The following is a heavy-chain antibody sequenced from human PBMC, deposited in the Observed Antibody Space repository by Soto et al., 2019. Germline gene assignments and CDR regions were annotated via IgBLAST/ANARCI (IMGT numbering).Heavy chain of an antibody. CDR1: GGSITSSGSA. CDR3: ARHIHNQGFEYYFDS. CDR2: IDYSGNI. V-gene: IGHV4-39*01. D-gene: IGHD1-1*01. Sequence: QLQLQESGPGLVKPSETLSLTCNASGGSITSSGSAWGWIRQSPGKGLEWIGTIDYSGNIYYIPSLKSRITISLDTSKSQISLKLSSVTAADTSVYYCARHIHNQGFEYYFDSWGQGTLVTVSS. J-gene: IGHJ4*02.